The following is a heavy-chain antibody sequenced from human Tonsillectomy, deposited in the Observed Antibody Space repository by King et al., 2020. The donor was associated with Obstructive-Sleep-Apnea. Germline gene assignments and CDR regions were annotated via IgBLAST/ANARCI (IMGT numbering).Heavy chain of an antibody. J-gene: IGHJ6*02. CDR1: GYTFTKYY. Sequence: QLVQSGTEVKKPGASVKVSCKASGYTFTKYYMHWVRQAPGQGLEWMGIINPSGGSRSYAQKFQGRVTMTRDTSTSTVYMELSSLRSEDTAVYYCARDREGATIKSYYYYAMDVWGQGTTVTVFS. V-gene: IGHV1-46*03. CDR2: INPSGGSR. CDR3: ARDREGATIKSYYYYAMDV. D-gene: IGHD1-26*01.